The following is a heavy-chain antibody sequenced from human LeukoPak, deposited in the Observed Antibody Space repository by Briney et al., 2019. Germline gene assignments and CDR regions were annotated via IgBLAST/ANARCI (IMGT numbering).Heavy chain of an antibody. Sequence: TGGSLRLSCGASGFTFSNYVMSWVRQAPGKGLESVSDIRSTGGTTAYADSVKGRFTISRDNSRNTLYLQMNSLRAEDTAVYYCARADRYGTTWYGRVDYWGQGTLVTVSS. D-gene: IGHD6-13*01. V-gene: IGHV3-23*01. CDR1: GFTFSNYV. CDR3: ARADRYGTTWYGRVDY. J-gene: IGHJ4*02. CDR2: IRSTGGTT.